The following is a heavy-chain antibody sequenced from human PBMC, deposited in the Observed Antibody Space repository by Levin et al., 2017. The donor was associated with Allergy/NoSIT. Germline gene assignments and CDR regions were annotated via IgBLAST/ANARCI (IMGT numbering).Heavy chain of an antibody. CDR3: AKGDYSNYGYFDY. V-gene: IGHV3-9*01. CDR2: ITWNSGSI. Sequence: SCAASGFTFDDYAMHWVRQAPGKGLEWVSSITWNSGSIAYADSVKGRFTISRDNAKNSLYLQMNSLRAEDTALYYCAKGDYSNYGYFDYWGQGTLVTVSS. J-gene: IGHJ4*02. CDR1: GFTFDDYA. D-gene: IGHD4-11*01.